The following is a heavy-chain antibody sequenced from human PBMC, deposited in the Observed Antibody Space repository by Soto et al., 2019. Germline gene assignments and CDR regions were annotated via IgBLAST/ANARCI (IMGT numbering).Heavy chain of an antibody. V-gene: IGHV1-69*01. CDR2: SIPIFGTA. Sequence: QVQLVQSGAEVKKPGSSVKVSCKASGGTFSSYAISWVRQAPGQGLEWMGGSIPIFGTANYAQKFQGRVTITADESMSTAYMGLGSLRSEDTAVYYCARDQAACSSTSCPYYYYYGMDFRGQGTTVTVSS. CDR3: ARDQAACSSTSCPYYYYYGMDF. CDR1: GGTFSSYA. J-gene: IGHJ6*02. D-gene: IGHD2-2*01.